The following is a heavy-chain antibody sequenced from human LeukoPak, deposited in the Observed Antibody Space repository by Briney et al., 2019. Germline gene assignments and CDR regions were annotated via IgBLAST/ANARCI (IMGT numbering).Heavy chain of an antibody. D-gene: IGHD2-2*02. CDR2: ISAAEVNT. CDR1: GYIFTSSG. Sequence: ASVKVSCKASGYIFTSSGISWVRQAGCQGLEGMGWISAAEVNTNYTQKRQGRDTMTTGTCTSTAYMGLRSLGSDDTAVYYCARGADIVVVPAAIPFDDWGQGTLVTVSS. J-gene: IGHJ4*02. CDR3: ARGADIVVVPAAIPFDD. V-gene: IGHV1-18*01.